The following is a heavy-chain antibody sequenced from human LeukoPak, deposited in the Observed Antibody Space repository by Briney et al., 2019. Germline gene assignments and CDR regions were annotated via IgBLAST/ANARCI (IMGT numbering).Heavy chain of an antibody. V-gene: IGHV3-30*18. CDR2: ISYDGSNK. J-gene: IGHJ4*02. CDR3: AKGDDYGDY. Sequence: GLEWVAVISYDGSNKYYADSVKGRFTISRDNSKNTLYLQMNSLRAEDTAVYYCAKGDDYGDYWGQRTLVTVSS.